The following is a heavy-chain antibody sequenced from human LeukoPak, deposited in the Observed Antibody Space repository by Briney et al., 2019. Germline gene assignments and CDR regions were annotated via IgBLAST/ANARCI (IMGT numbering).Heavy chain of an antibody. D-gene: IGHD3-22*01. V-gene: IGHV3-9*01. J-gene: IGHJ4*01. CDR3: AKDGGIYYNRKYYFDY. CDR1: GFTFDDYA. Sequence: GGPLRLSCAASGFTFDDYAFHWVRQAPGKGLEWVSGISWNSGSIGYADSVKGRFTISRDNAKNSLYLQMNSLRTEDTAVYYCAKDGGIYYNRKYYFDYWGHGTLVTVSS. CDR2: ISWNSGSI.